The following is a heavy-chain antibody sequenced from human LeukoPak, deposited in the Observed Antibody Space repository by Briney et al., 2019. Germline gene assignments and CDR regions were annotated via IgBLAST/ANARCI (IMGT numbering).Heavy chain of an antibody. V-gene: IGHV1-69*13. CDR3: ARTPDDFWSGYRNGDAFDI. Sequence: SVKVSCKASGYTFTSYSMSWVRQAPGQGLEWMGGIIPIFGTANYAQKFQGRVTITADESTSTAYMELSSLRSEDTAVYYCARTPDDFWSGYRNGDAFDIWGQGTMVTVSS. CDR2: IIPIFGTA. J-gene: IGHJ3*02. CDR1: GYTFTSYS. D-gene: IGHD3-3*01.